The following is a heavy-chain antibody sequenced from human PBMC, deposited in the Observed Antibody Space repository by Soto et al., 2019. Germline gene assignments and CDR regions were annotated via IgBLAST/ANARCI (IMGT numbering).Heavy chain of an antibody. D-gene: IGHD4-4*01. J-gene: IGHJ4*02. CDR1: GGSISSRTFW. CDR3: ARHPRDDYNYGGSGIFDY. Sequence: SETLSLTCSVSGGSISSRTFWWAWIRQPPGKGLEWIGDMYYSGSSYSSPSLKSRVTLSVDTSKNQLSLKLNSVTAADTTVYYCARHPRDDYNYGGSGIFDYWGQGTLVTVSS. CDR2: MYYSGSS. V-gene: IGHV4-39*01.